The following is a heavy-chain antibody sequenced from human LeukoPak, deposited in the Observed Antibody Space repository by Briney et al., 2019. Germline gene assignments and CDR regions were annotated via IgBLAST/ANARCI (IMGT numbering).Heavy chain of an antibody. CDR1: GGSISSNSYY. CDR2: IYYSGST. D-gene: IGHD6-13*01. J-gene: IGHJ4*02. CDR3: AKYLGATGESHFDY. V-gene: IGHV4-39*07. Sequence: PSETLSLTCTVSGGSISSNSYYWGWIRQPPGKGLEWIESIYYSGSTYYNPSLKSRVTISVDTSKNQFSLKLSSVTAADTAVYYCAKYLGATGESHFDYWGQGTLVTVSS.